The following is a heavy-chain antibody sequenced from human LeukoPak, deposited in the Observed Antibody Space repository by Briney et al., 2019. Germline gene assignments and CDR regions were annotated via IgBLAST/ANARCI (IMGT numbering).Heavy chain of an antibody. Sequence: RPGGSLRLSCAASGFTFSSYGMSWVRQAPGKGLEWVSAISGSGGSTYYADSVKGRFTISRDNSKNTLYLQMNSLRAEDTAVYYCAKAFYYYDSSGYYDYWGQGTLVTVSS. CDR3: AKAFYYYDSSGYYDY. J-gene: IGHJ4*02. D-gene: IGHD3-22*01. V-gene: IGHV3-23*01. CDR1: GFTFSSYG. CDR2: ISGSGGST.